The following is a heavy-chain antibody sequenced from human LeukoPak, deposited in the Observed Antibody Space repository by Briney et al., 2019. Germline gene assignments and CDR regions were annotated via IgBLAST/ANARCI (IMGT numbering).Heavy chain of an antibody. CDR3: ARVVSGSWYYFDY. CDR2: INPNSGGT. D-gene: IGHD6-13*01. J-gene: IGHJ4*02. V-gene: IGHV1-2*02. CDR1: GYTFTGYY. Sequence: ASVKVSCKASGYTFTGYYMHWVRQAPGQGLGWMGWINPNSGGTNYAQKFQGRVTMTRDTSISTAYMELSRLRSDDTAVYYCARVVSGSWYYFDYWGQGTLVTVSS.